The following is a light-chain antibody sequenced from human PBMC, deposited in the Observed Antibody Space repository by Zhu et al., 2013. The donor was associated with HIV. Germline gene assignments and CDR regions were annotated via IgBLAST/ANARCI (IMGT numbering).Light chain of an antibody. J-gene: IGKJ5*01. V-gene: IGKV3-15*01. CDR1: QSVSDD. CDR3: QQYNNWPPEIT. Sequence: EIVMTQSPATLSVSPGERATLSCRASQSVSDDLAWYQHKPGQAPRLLIYEASTRATGIPARFSGSGSGTEFTLTISSLQSEDFALYYCQQYNNWPPEITFGQGTRLEI. CDR2: EAS.